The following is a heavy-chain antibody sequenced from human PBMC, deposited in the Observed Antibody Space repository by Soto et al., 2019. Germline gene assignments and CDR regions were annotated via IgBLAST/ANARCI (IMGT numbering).Heavy chain of an antibody. CDR1: GGSLSSSNW. D-gene: IGHD5-12*01. J-gene: IGHJ5*02. V-gene: IGHV4-4*02. Sequence: TSETLFLTCAVSGGSLSSSNWWRWVRQPPGKGLEWIGEIYHSGSTNYNPSLKSRVTISVDKSKNQFSLKLSSVTAADTAVYYCARVFSQNSVPPSVEMATILRWFDPWGRGTLDPVPS. CDR2: IYHSGST. CDR3: ARVFSQNSVPPSVEMATILRWFDP.